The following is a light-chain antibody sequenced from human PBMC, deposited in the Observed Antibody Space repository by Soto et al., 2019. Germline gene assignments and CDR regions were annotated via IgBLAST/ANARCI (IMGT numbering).Light chain of an antibody. CDR2: DAF. J-gene: IGKJ4*01. V-gene: IGKV3-15*01. CDR1: QNVKTR. CDR3: QSYDERPLT. Sequence: EKVMTQSPANLVVSPGEKATLSCRASQNVKTRLAWYQQKPGQAPRLLSYDAFTRATGIPARFSGSASGTEFTLTISCLLYEDFAVCHRQSYDERPLTFGGG.